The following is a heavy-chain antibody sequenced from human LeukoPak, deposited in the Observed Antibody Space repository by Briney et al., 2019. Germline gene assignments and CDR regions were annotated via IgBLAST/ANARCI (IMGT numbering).Heavy chain of an antibody. J-gene: IGHJ3*02. CDR2: INPSGGST. Sequence: ASVKVSCKASGYTFTSYYMHWVRQAPGQGLEWMGIINPSGGSTSYAQKFQGRVTMTRDTSTSTVYMELSSLRSEDTDVYYCARDEFGGVIVDAFDIWGQGTMVTVSS. V-gene: IGHV1-46*01. CDR1: GYTFTSYY. D-gene: IGHD3-16*02. CDR3: ARDEFGGVIVDAFDI.